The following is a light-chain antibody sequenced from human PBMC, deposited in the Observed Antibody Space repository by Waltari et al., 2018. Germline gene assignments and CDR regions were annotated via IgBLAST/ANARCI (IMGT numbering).Light chain of an antibody. J-gene: IGKJ5*01. Sequence: VLTQSTATLSLSPGERAILSCRASQSVRNLLAWYQQKPGQSPRLLIYDVSKRATGIPARFSGSGSGADFTLTISSLEPEYFAVYYCQQRSSWPLTFGQGTRL. CDR2: DVS. V-gene: IGKV3-11*01. CDR3: QQRSSWPLT. CDR1: QSVRNL.